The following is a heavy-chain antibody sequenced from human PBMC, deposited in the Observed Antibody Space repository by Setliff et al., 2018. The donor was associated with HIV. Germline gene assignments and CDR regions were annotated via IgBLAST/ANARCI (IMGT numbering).Heavy chain of an antibody. D-gene: IGHD6-13*01. Sequence: SETLSLTCIVSGASISSNTWSWIRQAPGKGLQWIGYIYYSGSTNYNPSLKSRVTISVDTSKNQFSRKLSSVTAAYTAVYYCARGMLRSSWYAHHDAFDIWGQGTMVTVSS. CDR3: ARGMLRSSWYAHHDAFDI. V-gene: IGHV4-59*01. CDR2: IYYSGST. J-gene: IGHJ3*02. CDR1: GASISSNT.